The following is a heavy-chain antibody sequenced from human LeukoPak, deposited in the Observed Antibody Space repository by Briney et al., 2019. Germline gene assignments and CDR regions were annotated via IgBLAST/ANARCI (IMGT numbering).Heavy chain of an antibody. J-gene: IGHJ3*02. CDR2: IYYSGST. CDR3: ARSRITMIVVVPVAFDI. V-gene: IGHV4-39*01. D-gene: IGHD3-22*01. CDR1: GGSISSSSYY. Sequence: PSETLSLTCTVSGGSISSSSYYWGWIRQPPGKGLEWIGSIYYSGSTYYNPSRKSRVTISVDTSKNKFSLKLSSVTAADTAVYYCARSRITMIVVVPVAFDIWGQGTMVTVSS.